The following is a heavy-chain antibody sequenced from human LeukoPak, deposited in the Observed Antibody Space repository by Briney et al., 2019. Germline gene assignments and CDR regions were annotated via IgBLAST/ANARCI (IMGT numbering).Heavy chain of an antibody. D-gene: IGHD3-22*01. J-gene: IGHJ4*02. CDR1: GFTFSSYA. V-gene: IGHV3-23*01. Sequence: GGSPRLSCAASGFTFSSYAMSWVRQAPGTGLGWVSAISDSGGGTYYAASVRGRFTISRDNSKNTLHLQMNSLRAEDTAVYYCAKYYYDSSGSRHFDYWGQGTLVTVSS. CDR2: ISDSGGGT. CDR3: AKYYYDSSGSRHFDY.